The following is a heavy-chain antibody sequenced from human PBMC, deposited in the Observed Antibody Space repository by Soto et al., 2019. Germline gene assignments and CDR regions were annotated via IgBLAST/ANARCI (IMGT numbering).Heavy chain of an antibody. Sequence: EVQLVESGGGLVQPGGSLRLSCAASGFRFSIYSMNLVRQTPGKGLEWSAYITSDTNTIKYADSVKGRFTISRDNAKNSVYLQMNSLRDEDTAVYYCARSVEGHFDYWGQGTVVTVSP. V-gene: IGHV3-48*02. CDR3: ARSVEGHFDY. CDR1: GFRFSIYS. J-gene: IGHJ4*02. D-gene: IGHD6-19*01. CDR2: ITSDTNTI.